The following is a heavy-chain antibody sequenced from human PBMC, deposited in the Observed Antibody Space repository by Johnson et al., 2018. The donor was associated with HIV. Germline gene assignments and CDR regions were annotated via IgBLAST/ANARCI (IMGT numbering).Heavy chain of an antibody. D-gene: IGHD3-10*01. CDR1: GFSFNNYG. CDR3: AKSTQASILRESGPYGAFDI. V-gene: IGHV3-33*06. J-gene: IGHJ3*02. Sequence: QMLLVESGGGVVQPGRSLRLSCAASGFSFNNYGMHWVRQAPGKGLEWVAVIWYDGSNKFYLDSVKGRFTISRYNSKNTMYLQMDSLRPEDTALYYCAKSTQASILRESGPYGAFDIWGRGTMVTVSS. CDR2: IWYDGSNK.